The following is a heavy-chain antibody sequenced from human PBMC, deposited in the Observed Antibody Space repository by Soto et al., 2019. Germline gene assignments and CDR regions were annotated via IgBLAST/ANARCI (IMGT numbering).Heavy chain of an antibody. D-gene: IGHD2-15*01. J-gene: IGHJ5*02. CDR2: INHSGST. CDR3: ATHIVVVVAAKENWFAP. Sequence: QVQLQQWGAGLLKPSETLSLTCAVYGGSFSGYYWSWIRQPPGKGLEWIGEINHSGSTNYNPSLKSRVTISVDTSKNQFSLKLSSVTAADTAVYYCATHIVVVVAAKENWFAPWGQGTLVTVSS. CDR1: GGSFSGYY. V-gene: IGHV4-34*01.